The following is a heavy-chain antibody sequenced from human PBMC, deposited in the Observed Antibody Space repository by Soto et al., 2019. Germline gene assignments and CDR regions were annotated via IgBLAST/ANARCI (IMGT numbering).Heavy chain of an antibody. Sequence: QGQLVQSGVEMKRPGSSVTVSCQSSGCTFNTYAMNWVRQAPGQGPGWMGDISTIVGAANYAPKFQGKVTITAVAPTGTSYIQVSTLMSEDTTLYFGARKAQVYTPALVHWSQGSLV. V-gene: IGHV1-69*01. CDR1: GCTFNTYA. CDR2: ISTIVGAA. J-gene: IGHJ4*02. CDR3: ARKAQVYTPALVH.